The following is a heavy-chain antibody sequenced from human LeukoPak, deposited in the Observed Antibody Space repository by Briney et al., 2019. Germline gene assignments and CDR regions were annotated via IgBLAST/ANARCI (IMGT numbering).Heavy chain of an antibody. D-gene: IGHD3-3*01. J-gene: IGHJ5*02. CDR3: ARRHYEMRFDP. V-gene: IGHV4-39*01. CDR1: GGSISSSNYH. Sequence: SETLSLTCTVSGGSISSSNYHWGWIRQPPGKGLEWIGSIFHSGNTYYNPSLKSRVTISIDTSKNQFSLKLSSVTAADTAVYYCARRHYEMRFDPWGQGALVTVSS. CDR2: IFHSGNT.